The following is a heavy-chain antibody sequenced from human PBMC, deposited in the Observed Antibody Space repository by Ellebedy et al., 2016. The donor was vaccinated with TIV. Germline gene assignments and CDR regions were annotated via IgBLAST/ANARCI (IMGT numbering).Heavy chain of an antibody. D-gene: IGHD4-17*01. J-gene: IGHJ3*02. CDR2: INQDGSEK. CDR3: ARDGSYGDYRSPQYAFEI. Sequence: GESLKISCAASGFSFSSYWMSWVRQAPGKGLEWVANINQDGSEKYYVDSVKGRFTVSRDNAKNSLYLQMNSLRADDTAVYYCARDGSYGDYRSPQYAFEIWGHGTTVTVSS. V-gene: IGHV3-7*01. CDR1: GFSFSSYW.